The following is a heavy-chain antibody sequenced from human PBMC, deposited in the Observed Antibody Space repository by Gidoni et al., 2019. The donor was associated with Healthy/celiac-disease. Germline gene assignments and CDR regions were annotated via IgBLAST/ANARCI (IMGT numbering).Heavy chain of an antibody. CDR3: ARQPRAALNWFDP. V-gene: IGHV4-39*01. CDR2: SYYSGST. D-gene: IGHD6-25*01. J-gene: IGHJ5*02. Sequence: QLQLQESGPGLVKPSDTLSLTCTVSGGSISSSSYCWGCIREPPGKGLESFGSSYYSGSTYDNPSLKSRVTISVDTSKIQLTRKLSSVTAADTAVYYCARQPRAALNWFDPWGQGTLVTVSS. CDR1: GGSISSSSYC.